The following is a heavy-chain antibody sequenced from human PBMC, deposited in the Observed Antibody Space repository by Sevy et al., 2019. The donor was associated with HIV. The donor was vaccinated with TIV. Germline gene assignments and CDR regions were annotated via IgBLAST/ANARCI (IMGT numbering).Heavy chain of an antibody. D-gene: IGHD2-2*01. CDR3: TEVGCVVEVPAAVDYYYGMDV. Sequence: GGSLRLSCAASGFTFTTYGMHWVRQAPGKGLEWVAFIQKDGSNKYYAESLKGRFTISRENSKNTLYPQMHSLRAEDTAMYDYTEVGCVVEVPAAVDYYYGMDVWGQGTTVTVSS. V-gene: IGHV3-30*02. CDR2: IQKDGSNK. CDR1: GFTFTTYG. J-gene: IGHJ6*02.